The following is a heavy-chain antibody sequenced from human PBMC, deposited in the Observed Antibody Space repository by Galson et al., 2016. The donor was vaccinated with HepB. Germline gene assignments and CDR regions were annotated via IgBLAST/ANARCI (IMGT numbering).Heavy chain of an antibody. CDR1: AFTFSSYV. J-gene: IGHJ4*02. V-gene: IGHV3-33*01. CDR3: ARENYYDQNHFDY. D-gene: IGHD3-22*01. CDR2: TYYDGSNK. Sequence: SLRLSCAASAFTFSSYVMHWVRQAPGKGLEWVAVTYYDGSNKYYADSVKGRFTISRDNSKNTVYLQMNSLRAEDTAVYYCARENYYDQNHFDYWGQGTRITVSS.